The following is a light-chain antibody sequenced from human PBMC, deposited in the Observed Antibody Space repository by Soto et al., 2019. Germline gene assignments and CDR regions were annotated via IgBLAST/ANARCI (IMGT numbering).Light chain of an antibody. J-gene: IGKJ1*01. CDR3: QQYNSYSSWT. CDR2: DAS. CDR1: QSISSW. V-gene: IGKV1-5*01. Sequence: DILMTQSPSTLSASVGDRVTITCRASQSISSWLAWYQQKPGKAPKLLIYDASSLEIGVPSRFSGSGSGTEFPLTISSLQPDDFATYYCQQYNSYSSWTFGQGTKVEIK.